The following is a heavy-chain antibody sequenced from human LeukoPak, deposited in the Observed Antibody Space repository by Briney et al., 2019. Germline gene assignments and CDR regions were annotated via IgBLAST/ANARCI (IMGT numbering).Heavy chain of an antibody. J-gene: IGHJ5*02. CDR2: ISGSGDTI. CDR1: GFTFSRYE. Sequence: GGSLRLSCAASGFTFSRYEMNWVRQAPGKGLEWISYISGSGDTIYYADSVKGRFTISRDNAKNSLYLQMNSLRAEDTAVYHRCRGPHVLRYRVLFDPWGQGTLVIVSS. D-gene: IGHD3-10*02. V-gene: IGHV3-48*03. CDR3: CRGPHVLRYRVLFDP.